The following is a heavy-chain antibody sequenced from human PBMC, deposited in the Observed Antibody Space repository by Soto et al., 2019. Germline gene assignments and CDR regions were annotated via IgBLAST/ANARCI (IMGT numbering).Heavy chain of an antibody. CDR1: GGSFSGYY. Sequence: QVQLQQWGAGLLKPSETLSLTCAVYGGSFSGYYWSWIRQPPGKGLEWIVEIYHSGSTNYNPSLKSRVTISVDTSKNHISLRLSSVTAADTAVYYCARGPKSAWAFDIWGQGTMVTVSS. CDR2: IYHSGST. V-gene: IGHV4-34*01. CDR3: ARGPKSAWAFDI. J-gene: IGHJ3*02.